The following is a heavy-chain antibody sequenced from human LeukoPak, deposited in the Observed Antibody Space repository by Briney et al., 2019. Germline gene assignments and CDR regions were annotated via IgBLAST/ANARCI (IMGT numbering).Heavy chain of an antibody. J-gene: IGHJ4*02. D-gene: IGHD4-17*01. V-gene: IGHV3-23*01. CDR1: GFTFSSYA. CDR3: AKASDYGDYEDYFDN. CDR2: ISGSGGST. Sequence: GGSLRLSCAASGFTFSSYAMSWVRQAPGKGLEWVSAISGSGGSTYYADSVKGRFTISRDNSKNTLYLQMNSLRAEDTAVYYCAKASDYGDYEDYFDNWGQGTLVTVSS.